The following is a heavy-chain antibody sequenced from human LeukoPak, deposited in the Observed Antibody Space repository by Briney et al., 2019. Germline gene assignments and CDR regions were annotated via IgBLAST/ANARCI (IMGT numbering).Heavy chain of an antibody. J-gene: IGHJ4*02. Sequence: PGGPLRLSCAASGFTFTSYTMNWVRQAPGKGLEWVSSISSSSSYIYYADSVKGRFTISRDNAKNSLYLQMNSLRAEDTAVYYCAGVGYSYANFDYWGQGTLVTVSS. CDR2: ISSSSSYI. D-gene: IGHD3-16*01. CDR3: AGVGYSYANFDY. CDR1: GFTFTSYT. V-gene: IGHV3-21*01.